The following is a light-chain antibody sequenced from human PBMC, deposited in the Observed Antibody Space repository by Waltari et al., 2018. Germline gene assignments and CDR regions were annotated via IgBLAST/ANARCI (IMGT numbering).Light chain of an antibody. CDR2: VNSDGSH. CDR3: QTWGTGMGV. J-gene: IGLJ2*01. CDR1: SGHSRTP. V-gene: IGLV4-69*01. Sequence: QVVLTQSPSASASLGASVKLTCTLSSGHSRTPTAWHQQQPEKGPRYLTKVNSDGSHIKGDGIPDRFSGSSSGAERYLTISSLQSEDEADYYCQTWGTGMGVFGGGTKVTVL.